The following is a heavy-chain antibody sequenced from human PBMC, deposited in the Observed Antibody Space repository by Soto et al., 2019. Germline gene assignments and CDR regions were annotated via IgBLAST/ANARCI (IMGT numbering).Heavy chain of an antibody. Sequence: ASVKVSCKASGGTFSSYAISWVRQAPGQGLEWMGGIIPILGIANYAQKFQGRVTITADKSTNTAYMELSSLRSEDTAVYYCARRFPDSSSWYYYFDYWGQGTLVTVSS. V-gene: IGHV1-69*10. J-gene: IGHJ4*02. CDR3: ARRFPDSSSWYYYFDY. D-gene: IGHD6-13*01. CDR1: GGTFSSYA. CDR2: IIPILGIA.